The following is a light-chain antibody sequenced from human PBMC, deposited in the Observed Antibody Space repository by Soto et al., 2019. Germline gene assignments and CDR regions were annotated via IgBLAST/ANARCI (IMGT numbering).Light chain of an antibody. CDR2: AVS. CDR3: LKHNSYPRK. V-gene: IGKV1-17*01. J-gene: IGKJ1*01. Sequence: DIQITHSPSSLSASVVDRVTITCLASQGIRNDLGWYQQKPGKAPKCLIYAVSSLRSGVPSRFSGSGSGTAFTLTISSLQPEDFATYYCLKHNSYPRKFGQGTKVDIK. CDR1: QGIRND.